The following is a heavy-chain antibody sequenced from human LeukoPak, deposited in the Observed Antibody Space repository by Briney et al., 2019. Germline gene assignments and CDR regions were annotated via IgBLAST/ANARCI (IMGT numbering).Heavy chain of an antibody. CDR2: ISSSSSYI. Sequence: GGSLRLSCAASGFTFSSYSMNWVRQAPGKGLEWVSSISSSSSYIYYADSVKGRFTISRDNAKNSLHLQMNSLRAEDTAVYYCARVAGYSSGWLKYWGQGTLVTVSS. D-gene: IGHD6-19*01. CDR3: ARVAGYSSGWLKY. V-gene: IGHV3-21*01. J-gene: IGHJ4*02. CDR1: GFTFSSYS.